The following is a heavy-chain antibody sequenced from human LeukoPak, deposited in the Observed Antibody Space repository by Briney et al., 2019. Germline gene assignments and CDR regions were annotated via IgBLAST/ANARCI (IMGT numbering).Heavy chain of an antibody. J-gene: IGHJ3*02. CDR1: GGSFSGYY. V-gene: IGHV4-34*01. CDR2: INHSGST. CDR3: ARRFINSSGYYYVLVGAFDI. D-gene: IGHD3-22*01. Sequence: KTSETLSLTCAVYGGSFSGYYWSWIRQPPGKGLEWIGEINHSGSTNYNPSLKSRVTISVDTSKNQFSLKLSSVTAADTAVYYCARRFINSSGYYYVLVGAFDIWGQGTMVTVSS.